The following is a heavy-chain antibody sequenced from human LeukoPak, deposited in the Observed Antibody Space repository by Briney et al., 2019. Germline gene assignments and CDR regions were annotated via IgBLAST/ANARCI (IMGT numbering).Heavy chain of an antibody. CDR3: ATVTTKPRGFDY. J-gene: IGHJ4*02. Sequence: SETLSLTCNVSGYSISSGYFWGWIRQPPGKGLGWIGNIYRVGTTFYNPSLKSRVTISVDTSKNQFSLKLSSVTAADTAVYYCATVTTKPRGFDYWGQGTLVTVSS. CDR2: IYRVGTT. CDR1: GYSISSGYF. D-gene: IGHD4-17*01. V-gene: IGHV4-38-2*02.